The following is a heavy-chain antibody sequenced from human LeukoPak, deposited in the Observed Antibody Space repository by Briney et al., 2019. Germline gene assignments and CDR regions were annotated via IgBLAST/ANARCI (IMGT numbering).Heavy chain of an antibody. D-gene: IGHD2-15*01. CDR1: GYTFIDFY. Sequence: GASVRVSCKASGYTFIDFYMHWVRQAPGQGLEWMGWISPKSGGTNYAQKFKGRLTVTRDTSISTAYMELSWLTSDDTALYYCARGRVRCSGGNCYSYAFDIWGQGTMVTVS. V-gene: IGHV1-2*02. CDR3: ARGRVRCSGGNCYSYAFDI. CDR2: ISPKSGGT. J-gene: IGHJ3*02.